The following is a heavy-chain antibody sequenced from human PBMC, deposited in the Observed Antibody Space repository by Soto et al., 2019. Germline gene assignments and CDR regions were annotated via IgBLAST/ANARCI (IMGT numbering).Heavy chain of an antibody. D-gene: IGHD3-10*01. CDR1: GGSISSGDYY. J-gene: IGHJ6*02. CDR2: IYYSGST. Sequence: SATLSLTCTFSGGSISSGDYYWSWIRQPPGKGLEWIGYIYYSGSTYYNPSLKRRVTISVDTSKNQFSLKLSSVTAADTAVYYCASGLGSYYNDYYYGMDVWGQGTTVNV. CDR3: ASGLGSYYNDYYYGMDV. V-gene: IGHV4-30-4*01.